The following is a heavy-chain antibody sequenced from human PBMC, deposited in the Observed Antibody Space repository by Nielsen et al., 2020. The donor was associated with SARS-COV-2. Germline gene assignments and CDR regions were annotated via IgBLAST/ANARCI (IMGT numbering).Heavy chain of an antibody. Sequence: GSLRLSCTVSGGAISTNYWTWIRQPAGKGLEWIRRIYTSGSTKYNPSLKSRVTMSVDTSKNQFSLKLSSVTAADTAVYYCARDRLFNYPLDYWGQGTLVTVSS. CDR2: IYTSGST. CDR3: ARDRLFNYPLDY. D-gene: IGHD3-22*01. CDR1: GGAISTNY. J-gene: IGHJ4*02. V-gene: IGHV4-4*07.